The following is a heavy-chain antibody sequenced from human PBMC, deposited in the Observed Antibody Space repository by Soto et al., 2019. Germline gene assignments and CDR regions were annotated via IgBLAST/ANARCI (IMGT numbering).Heavy chain of an antibody. CDR3: TSHLGELSFPRAFHI. V-gene: IGHV3-23*01. J-gene: IGHJ3*02. Sequence: GGSLRLSCAASGFTFSSYAMSWARQAPGKGLEWVSAISGSGGSTYYADSVKGRFTISRDNSKNTLYLQMNSLKTEDTAVYYCTSHLGELSFPRAFHIWGQGTMVTVSS. D-gene: IGHD3-16*02. CDR1: GFTFSSYA. CDR2: ISGSGGST.